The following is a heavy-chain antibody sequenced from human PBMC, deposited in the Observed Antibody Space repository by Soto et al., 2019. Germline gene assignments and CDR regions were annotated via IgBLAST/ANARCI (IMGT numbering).Heavy chain of an antibody. CDR3: ARATSYGRPRAFDY. D-gene: IGHD5-18*01. CDR1: GGSISSYY. J-gene: IGHJ4*02. CDR2: IYYSGST. Sequence: QVQLQESGPGLVKPSETLSLTCTVSGGSISSYYWSWIRQPPGKGLEWIGYIYYSGSTNYNPSLKSRVTXXVXTPXNQFSLKLSSVTAADTAVYYCARATSYGRPRAFDYWGQGTLVTVSS. V-gene: IGHV4-59*01.